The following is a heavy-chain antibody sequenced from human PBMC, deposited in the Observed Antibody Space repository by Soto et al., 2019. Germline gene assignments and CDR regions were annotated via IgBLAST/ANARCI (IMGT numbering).Heavy chain of an antibody. V-gene: IGHV3-64*04. Sequence: PGGSLRLSCAASGFSFTTYAMPWVRKAPGKGLQYVAAISTDGSNKYYADSVKGRFTISRDNSKNTLYLQMNSLRAEDTAVYYCSRDWDFWSGYPPQYNWFDPWGQGTLVTVSS. J-gene: IGHJ5*02. D-gene: IGHD3-3*01. CDR2: ISTDGSNK. CDR1: GFSFTTYA. CDR3: SRDWDFWSGYPPQYNWFDP.